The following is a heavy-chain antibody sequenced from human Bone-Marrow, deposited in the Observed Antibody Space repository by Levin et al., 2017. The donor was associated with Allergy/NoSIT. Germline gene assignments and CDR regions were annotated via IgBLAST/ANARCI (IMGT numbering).Heavy chain of an antibody. CDR1: GFTFSSYA. D-gene: IGHD1-26*01. J-gene: IGHJ4*02. Sequence: GGSLRLSCAASGFTFSSYAMHWVRQAPGKGLEWVAVISYDGSNKYYADSVKGRFTISRDNSKNTLYLQMNSLRAEDTAVYYCARDVAGAIWRGISYFDYWGQGTLVTVSS. V-gene: IGHV3-30-3*01. CDR3: ARDVAGAIWRGISYFDY. CDR2: ISYDGSNK.